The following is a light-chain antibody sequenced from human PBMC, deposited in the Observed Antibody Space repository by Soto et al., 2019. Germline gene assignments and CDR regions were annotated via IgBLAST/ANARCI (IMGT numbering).Light chain of an antibody. V-gene: IGLV8-61*01. CDR3: VLYMGSGIWV. J-gene: IGLJ3*02. CDR1: SGSVSTSYY. CDR2: STN. Sequence: QTVVTQEPSFSVSPGRTVTLTCRLSSGSVSTSYYPSWYQQTPGQAPRTLIYSTNTRSSGVPDRFSGSILGNKAALTITGAQADDESDYYCVLYMGSGIWVFGGGNKVTVL.